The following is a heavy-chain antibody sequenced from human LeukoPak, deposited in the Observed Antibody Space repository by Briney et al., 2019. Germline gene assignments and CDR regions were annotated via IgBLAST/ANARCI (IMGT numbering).Heavy chain of an antibody. CDR3: AKGGGTYYFAY. V-gene: IGHV3-23*01. D-gene: IGHD1-26*01. CDR1: GFTFSSYA. Sequence: GRSLRLSCAASGFTFSSYAMSWVRQAPGKGLEWVSTISPSGGSAYFADSVKGRFTISRDNSKNTLYLQMNSLRAEDTAVYYCAKGGGTYYFAYWGQGTLVTVSS. J-gene: IGHJ4*02. CDR2: ISPSGGSA.